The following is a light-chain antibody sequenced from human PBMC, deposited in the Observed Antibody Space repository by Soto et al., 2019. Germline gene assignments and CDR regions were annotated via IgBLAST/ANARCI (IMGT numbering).Light chain of an antibody. Sequence: EIVLTQSPGTLSLSPGERATLSCRASQSVSSNYLAWYQQKPGQAPRLLIYGPSSRATGIPDRFSGSGSGTDFTLTINRLEPEDFAVYYCQQYGSSSSWAFGQGTKVDIK. CDR1: QSVSSNY. CDR2: GPS. V-gene: IGKV3-20*01. CDR3: QQYGSSSSWA. J-gene: IGKJ1*01.